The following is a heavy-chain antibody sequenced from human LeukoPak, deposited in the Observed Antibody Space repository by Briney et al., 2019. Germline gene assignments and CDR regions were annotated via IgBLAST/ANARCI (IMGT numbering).Heavy chain of an antibody. CDR2: INHSGST. Sequence: PSETLSLTCAVYGGSFSGYYCSWIRQPPGKGLEWIGEINHSGSTNYNPSRKSQHTISVDTSNNQFSLKPSSVTAADTAVYYCARAPRGRQSDYWGQGTLVTVSS. V-gene: IGHV4-34*01. D-gene: IGHD6-19*01. CDR3: ARAPRGRQSDY. J-gene: IGHJ4*02. CDR1: GGSFSGYY.